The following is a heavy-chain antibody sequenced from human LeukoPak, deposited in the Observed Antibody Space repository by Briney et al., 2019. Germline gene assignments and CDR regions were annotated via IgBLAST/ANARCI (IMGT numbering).Heavy chain of an antibody. CDR1: GDSISTYY. CDR2: IYYSGST. Sequence: KPSETLSLTCTVSGDSISTYYWGWIRQPPGKGLEWIGYIYYSGSTNYNPSLKSRVTISVDTSKNQFSPKVSSVTAADTAVYYCARESSNSLDYWGQGTLVTVSS. J-gene: IGHJ4*02. D-gene: IGHD4-11*01. V-gene: IGHV4-59*08. CDR3: ARESSNSLDY.